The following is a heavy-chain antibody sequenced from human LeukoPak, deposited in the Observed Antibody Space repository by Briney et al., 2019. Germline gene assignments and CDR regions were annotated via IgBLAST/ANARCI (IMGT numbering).Heavy chain of an antibody. J-gene: IGHJ3*02. D-gene: IGHD2-21*02. V-gene: IGHV4-59*01. CDR3: ARMGAYCGGDCYFYAFDI. CDR1: DDSITMYY. Sequence: SETLSLTCSVSDDSITMYYWSWIRQPPGKGLEWIGYIYYSGSTNYNPSLKSRVTISVDTSKNQFSLKLSSVTAADTAVYYCARMGAYCGGDCYFYAFDIWGQGTMVTVSS. CDR2: IYYSGST.